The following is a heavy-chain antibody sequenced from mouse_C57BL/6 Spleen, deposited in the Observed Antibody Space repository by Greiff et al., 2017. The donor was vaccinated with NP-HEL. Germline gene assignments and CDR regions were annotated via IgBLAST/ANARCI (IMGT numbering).Heavy chain of an antibody. CDR3: AKGLLGGGYYAMDY. D-gene: IGHD1-1*01. V-gene: IGHV1-81*01. Sequence: VQLVESGAELARPGASVKLSCKASGYTFTSYGISWVKQRTGQGLEWIGEIYPRSGNTYYNEKFKGKATLTADKSSSTAYMELRSLTSEDSAVYFCAKGLLGGGYYAMDYWGQGTSVTVSS. J-gene: IGHJ4*01. CDR1: GYTFTSYG. CDR2: IYPRSGNT.